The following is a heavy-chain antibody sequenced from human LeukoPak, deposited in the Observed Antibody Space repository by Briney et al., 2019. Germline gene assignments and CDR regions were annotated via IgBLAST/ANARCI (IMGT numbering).Heavy chain of an antibody. D-gene: IGHD6-6*01. V-gene: IGHV3-23*01. Sequence: GGSLRLSCAASGLLLRRYAMSSVRQAPGKGLEWVSGISSSGGSTYHADSVRGRFTISRDNSKNTLYLQMNSLRAEDTAVYYCAKDTYSSSSFFFDYWGQGTLVTVSS. CDR1: GLLLRRYA. CDR3: AKDTYSSSSFFFDY. J-gene: IGHJ4*02. CDR2: ISSSGGST.